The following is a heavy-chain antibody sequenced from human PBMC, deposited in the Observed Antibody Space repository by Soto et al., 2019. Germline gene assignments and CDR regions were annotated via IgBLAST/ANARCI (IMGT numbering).Heavy chain of an antibody. V-gene: IGHV3-74*01. CDR3: ARGGSITSRGFDY. CDR2: LNGDGSSA. Sequence: PGGSLRLSCAASGFTFSGYWMHWVRQAPGKGLVWVSRLNGDGSSATYADSVKGRFTISRDNAKNTLYLQTNSLRAEDTAVYYCARGGSITSRGFDYWGQGALVTVS. J-gene: IGHJ4*02. CDR1: GFTFSGYW. D-gene: IGHD6-6*01.